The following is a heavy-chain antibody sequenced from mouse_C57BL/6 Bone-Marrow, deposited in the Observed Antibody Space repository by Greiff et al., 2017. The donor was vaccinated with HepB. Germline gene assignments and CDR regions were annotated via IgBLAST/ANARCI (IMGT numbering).Heavy chain of an antibody. CDR3: ARAGNDGYHGDY. Sequence: EVQRVESGGGLVKPGGSLKLSCAASGFTFSSYAMSWVRQTPEKRLAWVATISDGGSYTYYPDNVKGRFTISRDNAKNNLYLQMSHLKSDDTAMYYCARAGNDGYHGDYWGQGTTLTVSS. J-gene: IGHJ2*01. D-gene: IGHD2-3*01. CDR2: ISDGGSYT. V-gene: IGHV5-4*01. CDR1: GFTFSSYA.